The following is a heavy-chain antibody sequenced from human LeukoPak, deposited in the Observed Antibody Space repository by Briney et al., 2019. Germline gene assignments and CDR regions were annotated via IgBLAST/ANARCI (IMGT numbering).Heavy chain of an antibody. CDR3: ARSYDSSGYEARLGYYYYGMDV. Sequence: GRSLRLSCAASAFTFSSYAMHWVRQAPGKRLEWVAVISYDGSNKYYADSVKGRFTISRDNSKNTLYLQMNSLRAEDTAVYYCARSYDSSGYEARLGYYYYGMDVWGQGTTVTVSS. V-gene: IGHV3-30-3*01. D-gene: IGHD3-22*01. CDR1: AFTFSSYA. J-gene: IGHJ6*02. CDR2: ISYDGSNK.